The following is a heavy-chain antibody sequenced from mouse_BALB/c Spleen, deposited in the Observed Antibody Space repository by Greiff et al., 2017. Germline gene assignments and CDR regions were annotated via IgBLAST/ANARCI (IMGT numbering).Heavy chain of an antibody. J-gene: IGHJ3*01. CDR1: GFNIKDYY. CDR3: ARGYGSLAY. D-gene: IGHD1-1*01. CDR2: IDPENGNT. V-gene: IGHV14-1*02. Sequence: EVKLQQSGAELVRPGALVKLSCKASGFNIKDYYMHWVKQRPEQGLEWIGWIDPENGNTIYDPKFQGKASITADTSSNTAYLQLSSLTSEDTAVYYCARGYGSLAYWGQGTLVTVSA.